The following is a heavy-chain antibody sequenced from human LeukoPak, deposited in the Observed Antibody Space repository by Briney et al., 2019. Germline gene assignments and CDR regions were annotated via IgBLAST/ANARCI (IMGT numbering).Heavy chain of an antibody. Sequence: PGGSLRLSCAASGFTVSSNYMTWVRQAPGTGLEWVSVIYNGGSTHYADSVKGRFTISRDNSKNTLYLQMNSLTAEDTAVYYCAKDLSSGWYYFDYWGQGTLVTVSS. J-gene: IGHJ4*02. V-gene: IGHV3-53*01. CDR1: GFTVSSNY. CDR2: IYNGGST. CDR3: AKDLSSGWYYFDY. D-gene: IGHD6-13*01.